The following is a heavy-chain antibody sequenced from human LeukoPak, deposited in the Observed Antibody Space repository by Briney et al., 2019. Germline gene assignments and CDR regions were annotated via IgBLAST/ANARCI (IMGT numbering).Heavy chain of an antibody. D-gene: IGHD5-18*01. J-gene: IGHJ4*02. Sequence: PGGSLRLSFAASGXTFSDYVMSWVRQAPGKGLEWVSGISGSGGSIYYADSVKGRFTISRDSSKNTLNLQMNSPRAEDTAVYYCAKHGDTAMWLDYWGQGTLVTVSS. CDR1: GXTFSDYV. CDR3: AKHGDTAMWLDY. V-gene: IGHV3-23*01. CDR2: ISGSGGSI.